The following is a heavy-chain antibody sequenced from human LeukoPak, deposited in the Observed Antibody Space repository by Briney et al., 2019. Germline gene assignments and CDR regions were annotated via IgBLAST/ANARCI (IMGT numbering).Heavy chain of an antibody. CDR1: GGSISSYY. CDR2: IYYSGST. V-gene: IGHV4-59*08. CDR3: ATLYSSGWYNLDY. D-gene: IGHD6-19*01. Sequence: SETLSLTCTVSGGSISSYYWSWIRQPPGKGLEWIGYIYYSGSTNYNPSLKSRVTISVDTSKNQFSLKLSSVTAADTAVYYCATLYSSGWYNLDYWGQGTLVTVSS. J-gene: IGHJ4*02.